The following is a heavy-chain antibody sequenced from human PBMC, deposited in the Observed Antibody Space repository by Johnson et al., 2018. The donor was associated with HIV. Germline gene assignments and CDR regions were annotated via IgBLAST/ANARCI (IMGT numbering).Heavy chain of an antibody. D-gene: IGHD5-18*01. CDR1: GFTFDDYG. CDR3: AKDVNEWVAWIQLWAPAFDI. J-gene: IGHJ3*02. V-gene: IGHV3-20*04. Sequence: VQLVESGGGVVRPGGSLRLSCAASGFTFDDYGMSWVRQAPGKGLEWVSGINWNGGSTGYADSVKGRFTISRDNAKNSLYLQMNSLRAEDTALYYCAKDVNEWVAWIQLWAPAFDIWGQGTMVTVS. CDR2: INWNGGST.